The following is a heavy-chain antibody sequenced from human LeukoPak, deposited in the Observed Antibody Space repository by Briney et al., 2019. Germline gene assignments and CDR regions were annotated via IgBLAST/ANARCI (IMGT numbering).Heavy chain of an antibody. CDR1: GYTFTGYY. CDR3: ARDTSRAAGPR. Sequence: GSSVKVSCKASGYTFTGYYIYWARQAPGQGLEWMGRINCNSGGTDYGQKFQGRVTMTRDTSVTTAYMELRRLTSDDTAVYYCARDTSRAAGPRWGQGTLVTVSS. J-gene: IGHJ4*02. V-gene: IGHV1-2*06. CDR2: INCNSGGT. D-gene: IGHD6-13*01.